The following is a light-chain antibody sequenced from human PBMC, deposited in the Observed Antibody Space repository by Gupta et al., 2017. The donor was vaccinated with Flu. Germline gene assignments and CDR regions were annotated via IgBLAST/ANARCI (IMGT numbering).Light chain of an antibody. CDR1: SGHSSYA. CDR3: QTWGTGIQV. J-gene: IGLJ3*02. Sequence: QLVLTQSPSASASLGASVTPTCTLSSGHSSYAIAWHQQQPAKGPRYLMKLNSDGSHSKGDGIPDRFSGSSSGAERYLTISSLQSEDEADYYCQTWGTGIQVFGGGTKLTVL. V-gene: IGLV4-69*01. CDR2: LNSDGSH.